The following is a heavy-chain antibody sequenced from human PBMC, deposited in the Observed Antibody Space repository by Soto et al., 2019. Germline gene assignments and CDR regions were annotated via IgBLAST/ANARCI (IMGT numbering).Heavy chain of an antibody. CDR2: ISAYNGNT. D-gene: IGHD3-22*01. CDR1: GYTVTSYG. J-gene: IGHJ6*02. CDR3: ARGADYDSSGYYYYYYGMDV. Sequence: ASLKVSCKASGYTVTSYGISWVRQAPGQGLELIGWISAYNGNTNYAQKLQGRVTMTTDTSTSTGYMELRSLRSDETAVYYCARGADYDSSGYYYYYYGMDVWGQGTTVTVSS. V-gene: IGHV1-18*04.